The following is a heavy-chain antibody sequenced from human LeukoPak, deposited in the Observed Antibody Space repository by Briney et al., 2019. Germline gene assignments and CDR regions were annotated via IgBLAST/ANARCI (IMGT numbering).Heavy chain of an antibody. Sequence: GSLRLSCAASGFTFSDYYMNWIRQAPGKGLEWIGSIYYSGSTYYNPSLKSRVTISVDTSKNQFSLKLSSVTAADTAVYYCARHITFGGVIVTYFDYWGQGTLVTVSS. CDR1: GFTFSDYY. V-gene: IGHV4-39*01. D-gene: IGHD3-16*02. CDR3: ARHITFGGVIVTYFDY. CDR2: IYYSGST. J-gene: IGHJ4*02.